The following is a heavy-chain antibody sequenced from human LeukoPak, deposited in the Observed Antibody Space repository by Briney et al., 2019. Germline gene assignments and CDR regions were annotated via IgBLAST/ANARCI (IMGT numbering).Heavy chain of an antibody. D-gene: IGHD3-16*01. J-gene: IGHJ6*02. V-gene: IGHV4-59*01. CDR2: IYYSGST. Sequence: SETLSLTCTVSGGSISSYYWSWIRQPPGKGLEWIGYIYYSGSTNYNPSLKSRVTISVDTSKNQFSLKLSSVTAADTAVYYCARAQASLRFDVWGQGTTVTVPS. CDR3: ARAQASLRFDV. CDR1: GGSISSYY.